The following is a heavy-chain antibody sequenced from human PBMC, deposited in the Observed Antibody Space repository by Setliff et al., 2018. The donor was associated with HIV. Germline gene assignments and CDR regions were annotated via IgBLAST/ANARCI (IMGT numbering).Heavy chain of an antibody. V-gene: IGHV1-46*01. CDR2: INPSSTST. Sequence: GASVKVSCKASGYTFTSYAMHWVRQAPGHGLEWMGIINPSSTSTDYAQKFQGRLTLTRDTSTGTVYMHLNNLRSDDTAVYYCAGVYCSTTSCNDEYYFDYWGQGTLVTV. CDR3: AGVYCSTTSCNDEYYFDY. CDR1: GYTFTSYA. D-gene: IGHD2-2*01. J-gene: IGHJ4*02.